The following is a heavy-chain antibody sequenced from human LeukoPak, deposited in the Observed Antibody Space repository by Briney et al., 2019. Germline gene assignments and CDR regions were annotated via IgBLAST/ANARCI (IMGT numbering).Heavy chain of an antibody. CDR3: VRDLGGRSGH. Sequence: GGSLRLSCAASGFTFSSNGMHWVRQAPGKGLVWVSRINEDGSTTNYADSVKGRSTIFRDNAKNMLYLQMNSLRAEDTAVYYCVRDLGGRSGHWGQGTLVTVSS. D-gene: IGHD1-26*01. CDR2: INEDGSTT. J-gene: IGHJ4*02. CDR1: GFTFSSNG. V-gene: IGHV3-74*01.